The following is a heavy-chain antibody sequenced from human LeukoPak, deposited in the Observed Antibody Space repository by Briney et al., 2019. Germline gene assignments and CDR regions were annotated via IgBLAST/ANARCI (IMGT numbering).Heavy chain of an antibody. CDR3: ARAGREMGLDY. J-gene: IGHJ4*02. CDR2: ISSSSSYI. Sequence: GGSLRLSCAASGFTFSSYSMNWVRQAPGKGLEWVSSISSSSSYIYYADSVKGRFTISRDNAKNSLYLQMNCLRAEDTAVYYCARAGREMGLDYWGQGTLVTVSS. V-gene: IGHV3-21*01. CDR1: GFTFSSYS. D-gene: IGHD5-24*01.